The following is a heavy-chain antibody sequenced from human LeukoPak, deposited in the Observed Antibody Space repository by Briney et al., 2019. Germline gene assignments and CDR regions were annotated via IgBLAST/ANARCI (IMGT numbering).Heavy chain of an antibody. CDR1: GGTFSSYA. CDR2: IIPIFGTA. Sequence: SVKVSCKASGGTFSSYAISWVRQAPGQGLEWMGGIIPIFGTANYAQKFQGRVTITADESTSTAYMELSSLRSEDTAVYYCARDVPPQKYYYDSSGYGLVWGQGTLVTVSS. V-gene: IGHV1-69*01. D-gene: IGHD3-22*01. CDR3: ARDVPPQKYYYDSSGYGLV. J-gene: IGHJ1*01.